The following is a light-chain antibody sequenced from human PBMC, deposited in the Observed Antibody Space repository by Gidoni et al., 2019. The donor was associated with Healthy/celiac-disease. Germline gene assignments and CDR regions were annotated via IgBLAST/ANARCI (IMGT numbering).Light chain of an antibody. V-gene: IGLV1-51*01. J-gene: IGLJ2*01. Sequence: QSVLTQPPSVSAAPGQKVTISCSGSSSSIGSNYVSWYQQLPGTAPKLLIYDNNQRPSGIPDRFSGSKSGTSATLGITGLQTGDEADYYCGTWDSSLSAVVFGGGTKLTVL. CDR2: DNN. CDR1: SSSIGSNY. CDR3: GTWDSSLSAVV.